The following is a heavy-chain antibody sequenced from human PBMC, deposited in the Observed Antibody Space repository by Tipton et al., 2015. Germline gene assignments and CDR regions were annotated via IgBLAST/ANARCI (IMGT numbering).Heavy chain of an antibody. V-gene: IGHV4-38-2*01. Sequence: TLSLTCAVSGYSISSGYYWGWIRQPPGKGLEWIGSIYYSGSTYYNPSLKSRVTISVDTSKNQFSLKLSFVTAADTAVYYCARQSGESSGWPSAFDIWGQGTMVTVSS. CDR2: IYYSGST. J-gene: IGHJ3*02. CDR3: ARQSGESSGWPSAFDI. D-gene: IGHD6-19*01. CDR1: GYSISSGYY.